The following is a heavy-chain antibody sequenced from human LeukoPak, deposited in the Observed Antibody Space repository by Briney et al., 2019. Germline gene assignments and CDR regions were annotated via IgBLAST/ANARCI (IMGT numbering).Heavy chain of an antibody. D-gene: IGHD4-11*01. Sequence: GESLKISCKGSGYSFTSYWIGWVRHMPGKGLEWMGIIYPCDSDTRYSPSFQGQVTISADKSISTAYLQWSSLKASDTAMYYCARLRRYSNCYQDNWFDPWGQGTLVTVSS. CDR1: GYSFTSYW. J-gene: IGHJ5*02. CDR3: ARLRRYSNCYQDNWFDP. CDR2: IYPCDSDT. V-gene: IGHV5-51*01.